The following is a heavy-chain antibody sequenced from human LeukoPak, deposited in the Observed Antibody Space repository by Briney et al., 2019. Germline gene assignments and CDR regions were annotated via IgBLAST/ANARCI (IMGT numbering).Heavy chain of an antibody. J-gene: IGHJ4*02. V-gene: IGHV3-23*01. D-gene: IGHD4-17*01. CDR1: GFTFSSYA. CDR2: ISGSGGST. Sequence: GGSLRLSRAASGFTFSSYAMSWVRQAPGKGLEWVSAISGSGGSTYYADSVKGRFTISRDNSKNTLYLQMNSLRAEDTAVYYCAKAGYYGDYEDYWGQGTLVTVSS. CDR3: AKAGYYGDYEDY.